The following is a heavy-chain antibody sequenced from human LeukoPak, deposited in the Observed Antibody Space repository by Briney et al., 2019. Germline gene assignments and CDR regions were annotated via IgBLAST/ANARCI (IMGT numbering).Heavy chain of an antibody. CDR3: ARDHGDTRFDY. V-gene: IGHV4-4*07. CDR2: IYTSGST. J-gene: IGHJ4*02. Sequence: PSETLSLTCTVSGDSISTYYWGWIRQPAGQGLEWIGRIYTSGSTNYNPPLKSRVTMSVDTSKNQFSLKLSSVTAADTAVYYCARDHGDTRFDYWGQGTLVIVSS. CDR1: GDSISTYY. D-gene: IGHD4-17*01.